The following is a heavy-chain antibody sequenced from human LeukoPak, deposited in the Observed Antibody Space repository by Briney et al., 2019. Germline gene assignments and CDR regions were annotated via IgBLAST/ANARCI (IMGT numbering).Heavy chain of an antibody. J-gene: IGHJ4*02. CDR3: ASHKY. CDR1: GFTFSDYW. Sequence: GGSLRLSCAASGFTFSDYWMSWVRQAPGKGLERVANIKKDGSEKYYVDSVKGRFTISRDNTKNSLYLQMNSLRAEDTAVYYCASHKYWGQGTLVTVSS. V-gene: IGHV3-7*01. CDR2: IKKDGSEK.